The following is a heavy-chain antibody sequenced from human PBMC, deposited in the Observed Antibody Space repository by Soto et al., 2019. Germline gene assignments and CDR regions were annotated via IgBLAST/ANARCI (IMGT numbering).Heavy chain of an antibody. Sequence: KVSCKASGGTFSSYAISWVRQAPGQGLEWMGGIIPIFGTANYAQKFQGRVTITADESTSTAYMELSSLRSEDTAVYYCARARLTMIVVASYYYYGMDVWGQGTTVTVSS. V-gene: IGHV1-69*01. D-gene: IGHD3-22*01. J-gene: IGHJ6*02. CDR3: ARARLTMIVVASYYYYGMDV. CDR2: IIPIFGTA. CDR1: GGTFSSYA.